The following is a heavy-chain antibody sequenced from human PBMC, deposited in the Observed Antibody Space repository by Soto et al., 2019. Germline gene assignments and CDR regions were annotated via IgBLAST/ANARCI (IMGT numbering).Heavy chain of an antibody. Sequence: EVQLLESGGGWVQPGGSLRLSCAASGFTFRNYAMTWVRQAPGKGLEWVSGISGGGDETYDADSVKGRFTISRDNSKTTLYLQMNSLRAEDTAIYCCVKDGEAYNGVWDYFDHWGQGTLITVSS. CDR3: VKDGEAYNGVWDYFDH. V-gene: IGHV3-23*01. CDR1: GFTFRNYA. D-gene: IGHD3-16*01. CDR2: ISGGGDET. J-gene: IGHJ4*02.